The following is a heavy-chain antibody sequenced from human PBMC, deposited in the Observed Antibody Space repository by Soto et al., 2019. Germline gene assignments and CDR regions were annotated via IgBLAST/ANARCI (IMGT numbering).Heavy chain of an antibody. D-gene: IGHD3-10*01. J-gene: IGHJ5*02. CDR2: ISGSGGST. Sequence: VGSLRLSCAASGFTFSSYAMSWVRQAPGKGLEWVSAISGSGGSTYYADSVKGRFTISRDNSKNTLYLQMNSLRAEDTAVYYCAKDYYGSGAYVFDPWGQGTLVTSPQ. CDR1: GFTFSSYA. V-gene: IGHV3-23*01. CDR3: AKDYYGSGAYVFDP.